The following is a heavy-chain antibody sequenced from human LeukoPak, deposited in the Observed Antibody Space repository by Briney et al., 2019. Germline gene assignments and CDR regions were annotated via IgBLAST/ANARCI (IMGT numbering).Heavy chain of an antibody. CDR3: ARDSGYSSSWYGY. CDR2: IWYDGSNK. D-gene: IGHD6-13*01. J-gene: IGHJ4*02. CDR1: GFAFSSYG. Sequence: GGSLRLSCAASGFAFSSYGMHWVRQAPGKGLEWVAVIWYDGSNKYYADSVKGRFTISRDNSKNTLYLQMNSLRAEDTAVYYCARDSGYSSSWYGYWGQGTLVTVSS. V-gene: IGHV3-33*01.